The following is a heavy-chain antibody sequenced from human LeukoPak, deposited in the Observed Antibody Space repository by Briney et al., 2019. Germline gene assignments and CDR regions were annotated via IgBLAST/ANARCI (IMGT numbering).Heavy chain of an antibody. CDR2: IKSKTDGGTT. Sequence: GGSLILSCAASGFPFSNAWMSWVRQAPGKGLEWVGRIKSKTDGGTTDYAAPVKGKFTISRDDSKNTLYLQMNSLKTEDTAVYYCTTTASDLSYYYDSSGEDYWGQGTLVTVSS. CDR1: GFPFSNAW. J-gene: IGHJ4*02. CDR3: TTTASDLSYYYDSSGEDY. V-gene: IGHV3-15*01. D-gene: IGHD3-22*01.